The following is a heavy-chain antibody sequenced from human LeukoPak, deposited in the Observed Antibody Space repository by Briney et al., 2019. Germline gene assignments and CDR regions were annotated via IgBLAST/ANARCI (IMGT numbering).Heavy chain of an antibody. CDR2: IYCSGST. V-gene: IGHV4-39*07. CDR1: GGSISSSSYY. CDR3: ARDEAEYYYYYYYMDV. Sequence: PSETLPLTCTVSGGSISSSSYYWGWIRQPPGKGLEWIGSIYCSGSTYYNPSLKSRVTISVDTSKNQFSLKLSSVTAADAAVYYCARDEAEYYYYYYYMDVWGKGTTVTVSS. D-gene: IGHD2/OR15-2a*01. J-gene: IGHJ6*03.